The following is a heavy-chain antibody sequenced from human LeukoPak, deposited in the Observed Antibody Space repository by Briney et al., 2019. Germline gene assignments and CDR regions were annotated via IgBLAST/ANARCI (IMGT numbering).Heavy chain of an antibody. CDR2: IYHSGGT. CDR1: GYSISSGYY. Sequence: PSETLSLTCTVSGYSISSGYYWGWIRQPPGKGLEWIGSIYHSGGTYYNPSLKSRVTISVDTSKNQFSLKLSSVTAADTAVYYCARDLEYYDFWSGYSPVAFDPWGQGTLVTVSS. V-gene: IGHV4-38-2*02. J-gene: IGHJ5*02. D-gene: IGHD3-3*01. CDR3: ARDLEYYDFWSGYSPVAFDP.